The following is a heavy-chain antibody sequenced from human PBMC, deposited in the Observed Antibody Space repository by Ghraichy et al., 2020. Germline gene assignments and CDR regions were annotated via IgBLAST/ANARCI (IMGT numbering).Heavy chain of an antibody. J-gene: IGHJ4*02. CDR1: GFTFSDYY. V-gene: IGHV3-11*06. Sequence: GESLNISCAASGFTFSDYYMSWIRQAPGKGLEWVSYISSGTTNTNYADSVKGRFTISRDNAKNTLYLQMNSLRAEDTAVYYCARDLASFCSGGVCFGFDYWGQGSLVTVSS. CDR3: ARDLASFCSGGVCFGFDY. CDR2: ISSGTTNT. D-gene: IGHD2-15*01.